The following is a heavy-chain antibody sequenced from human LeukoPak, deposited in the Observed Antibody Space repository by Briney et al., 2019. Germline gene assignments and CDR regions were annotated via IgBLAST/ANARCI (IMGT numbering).Heavy chain of an antibody. V-gene: IGHV3-9*01. CDR2: ISWNSGSI. J-gene: IGHJ3*02. CDR3: AKDLGPLLSGAFDI. D-gene: IGHD3-3*01. CDR1: GFTFSSYA. Sequence: GGSLRLSCAASGFTFSSYAMHWVRHAPGKGLEWVSGISWNSGSIGYADSVKGRFTISRDNAKNSLYLQMNSLRAEDTALYYCAKDLGPLLSGAFDIWGQGTMVTVSS.